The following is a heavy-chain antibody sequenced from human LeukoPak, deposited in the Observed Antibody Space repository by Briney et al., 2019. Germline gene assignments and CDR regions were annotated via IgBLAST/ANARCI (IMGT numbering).Heavy chain of an antibody. CDR3: ARDVPHNWFDT. V-gene: IGHV3-74*01. J-gene: IGHJ5*02. CDR2: INSDGGGA. CDR1: GITFGNNW. Sequence: GGSLRLSCAASGITFGNNWMHWVRQGPGKGLVWISRINSDGGGAIYADSVTGRFTVSRANAKNTLYLQMNSLRAEDTAVYYCARDVPHNWFDTWGQGTLVTVSS.